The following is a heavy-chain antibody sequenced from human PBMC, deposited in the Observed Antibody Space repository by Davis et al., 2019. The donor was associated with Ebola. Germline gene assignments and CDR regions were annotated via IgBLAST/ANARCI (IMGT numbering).Heavy chain of an antibody. CDR2: IWYDGSNK. Sequence: GESLKISCAASGFTFSSYGMHWVRQAPGKGLEWVAVIWYDGSNKYYADSVKGRFTISRDNSKNTLYLQMNSLRAEDTALYYCAKGHSSSWYNHFDYWGQGTLVTVSS. V-gene: IGHV3-30*02. D-gene: IGHD6-13*01. J-gene: IGHJ4*02. CDR1: GFTFSSYG. CDR3: AKGHSSSWYNHFDY.